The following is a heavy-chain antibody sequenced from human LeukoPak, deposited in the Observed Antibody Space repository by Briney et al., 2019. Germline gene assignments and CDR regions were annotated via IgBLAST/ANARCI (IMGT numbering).Heavy chain of an antibody. CDR1: GDSISSSSYS. J-gene: IGHJ4*02. CDR2: IYYSGST. CDR3: ARHSDCVTSSCHTGYFDY. V-gene: IGHV4-39*01. Sequence: SETLSLTCAVSGDSISSSSYSWGWIRQPPGKGLEWIVSIYYSGSTYHNPSLKRRITISVDTSKNQFFLKLSSVPAADTAVYYCARHSDCVTSSCHTGYFDYWGQGSLVTVSS. D-gene: IGHD2-2*02.